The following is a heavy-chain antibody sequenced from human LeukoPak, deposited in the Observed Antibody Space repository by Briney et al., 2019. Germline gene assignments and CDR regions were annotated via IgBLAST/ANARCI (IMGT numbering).Heavy chain of an antibody. D-gene: IGHD3-10*01. CDR2: IYDGGVT. CDR1: GFTISNNY. J-gene: IGHJ4*02. CDR3: ARDRDYSGSGSPDF. V-gene: IGHV3-66*01. Sequence: GGSLRLACAASGFTISNNYMSWVRQAPGKWPEWVSVIYDGGVTYYTDSVKGRFTISRDDSKNTLHIQMNSLTVDDTAVYYCARDRDYSGSGSPDFWGQGTLVTVSS.